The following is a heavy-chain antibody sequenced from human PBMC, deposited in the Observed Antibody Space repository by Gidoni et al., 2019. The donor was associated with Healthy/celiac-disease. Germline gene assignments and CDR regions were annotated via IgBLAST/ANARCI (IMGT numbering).Heavy chain of an antibody. V-gene: IGHV3-53*01. CDR3: ARDPEIVGANYYYGMDV. CDR1: GFIVSSTY. Sequence: EVQLVESGGGLIQPGGSLRLSCSASGFIVSSTYMSWVRQAPGKGLEWVSVIYRCGSKYYADSVKGRLTISREKSKNTLYLQMNSLRAEDTAVYYCARDPEIVGANYYYGMDVWGQGTTVTVSS. J-gene: IGHJ6*02. D-gene: IGHD1-26*01. CDR2: IYRCGSK.